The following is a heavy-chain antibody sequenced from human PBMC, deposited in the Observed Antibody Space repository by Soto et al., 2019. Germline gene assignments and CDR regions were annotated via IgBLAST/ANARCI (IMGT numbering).Heavy chain of an antibody. V-gene: IGHV4-34*01. CDR3: ARSLLRYFDRRQRHYDY. CDR1: GGSFSGYY. Sequence: QVQLQQWGAGLLKPSETLSLTCAVYGGSFSGYYWSWIRQPPGKGLEWIGEINHSGSTNYNPSLKSRVTISVDPSKNQSSLKLSSVAAADTAVYYCARSLLRYFDRRQRHYDYWGQGTLVPVSS. CDR2: INHSGST. D-gene: IGHD3-9*01. J-gene: IGHJ4*02.